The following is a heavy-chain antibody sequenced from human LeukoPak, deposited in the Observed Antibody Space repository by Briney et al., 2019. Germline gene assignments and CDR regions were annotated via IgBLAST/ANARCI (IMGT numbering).Heavy chain of an antibody. D-gene: IGHD5-24*01. J-gene: IGHJ4*02. Sequence: PSETLSLTCTVSGYSISSGYYWGWIRQPPGKGLEWIGSIYHSGSTYYNPSLKSRVTISVDTSKNQFSLKLSSVTAADTAVYYCARVVGGNLDGCKNYFDYWGQGTLVTVSS. V-gene: IGHV4-38-2*02. CDR2: IYHSGST. CDR1: GYSISSGYY. CDR3: ARVVGGNLDGCKNYFDY.